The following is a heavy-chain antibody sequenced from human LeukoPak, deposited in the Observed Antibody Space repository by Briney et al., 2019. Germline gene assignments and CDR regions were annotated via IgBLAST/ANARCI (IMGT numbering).Heavy chain of an antibody. CDR1: GYTFTSYY. Sequence: ASVKVSCKASGYTFTSYYMHWVRQAPGQGLEWMGIINPSGGSTSYAQKFQGRVTMTRDTSTSTVYMELSSLRSEDTAVYYCARAGGYCSGGSCYEIDYWGQGTLVTVSS. CDR2: INPSGGST. D-gene: IGHD2-15*01. V-gene: IGHV1-46*01. CDR3: ARAGGYCSGGSCYEIDY. J-gene: IGHJ4*02.